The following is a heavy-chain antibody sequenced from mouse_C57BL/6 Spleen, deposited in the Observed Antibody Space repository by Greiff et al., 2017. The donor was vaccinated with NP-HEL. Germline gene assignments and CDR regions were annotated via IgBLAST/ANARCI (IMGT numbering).Heavy chain of an antibody. D-gene: IGHD1-2*01. Sequence: VQLQQSGAELVRPGTSVKVSCKASGYAFTNYLIEWVKQRPGQGLEWIGVINPGSGGTNYNEKFKGKATLTADKSSSTAYMQLSSLTSEDSAVYFCARLLRLVGGAMDYWGQGTSVTVSS. V-gene: IGHV1-54*01. CDR3: ARLLRLVGGAMDY. CDR1: GYAFTNYL. CDR2: INPGSGGT. J-gene: IGHJ4*01.